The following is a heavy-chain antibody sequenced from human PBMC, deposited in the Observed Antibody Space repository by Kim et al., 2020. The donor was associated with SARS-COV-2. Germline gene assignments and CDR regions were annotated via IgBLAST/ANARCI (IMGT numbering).Heavy chain of an antibody. J-gene: IGHJ4*01. CDR3: ARGYYQSSGYSRPFDY. D-gene: IGHD3-22*01. V-gene: IGHV3-48*02. CDR2: ISSSSTIR. CDR1: GFTFSTYS. Sequence: GGSLRLSCAASGFTFSTYSLNWVRQAPGKGLEWLSYISSSSTIRYYADSVRGRFTISRDNAKNSLYLQMNSLRDEDTAVYYCARGYYQSSGYSRPFDYWG.